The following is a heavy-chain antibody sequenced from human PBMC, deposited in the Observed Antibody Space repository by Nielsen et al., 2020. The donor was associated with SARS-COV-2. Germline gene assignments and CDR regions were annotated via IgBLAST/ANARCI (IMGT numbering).Heavy chain of an antibody. J-gene: IGHJ4*02. D-gene: IGHD6-13*01. Sequence: ASVKVSCKASGFTFTYYFMHWVRQAPGQGPEWMGMIHSSGGSTSYAQKFQGRVTLTRDTSTSTVYMEVNNLRSEDTAVYYCARETENGEYSSSSPLDYWGQGTLVTVSS. CDR3: ARETENGEYSSSSPLDY. V-gene: IGHV1-46*01. CDR1: GFTFTYYF. CDR2: IHSSGGST.